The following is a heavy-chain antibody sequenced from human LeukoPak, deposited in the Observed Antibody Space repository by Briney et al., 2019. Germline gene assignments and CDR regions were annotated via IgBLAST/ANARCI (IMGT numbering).Heavy chain of an antibody. D-gene: IGHD5-18*01. Sequence: ASVKVSCKASGYTFTSYDINWVRQATGQGLEWMGWMNPNSGNTGYAQKFQGRVTMTRNTSISTAYMELSSLRSDDTAVYYCARGPTRQLWGPVDHLNWFDPWGQGTLVTVSS. J-gene: IGHJ5*02. V-gene: IGHV1-8*01. CDR3: ARGPTRQLWGPVDHLNWFDP. CDR2: MNPNSGNT. CDR1: GYTFTSYD.